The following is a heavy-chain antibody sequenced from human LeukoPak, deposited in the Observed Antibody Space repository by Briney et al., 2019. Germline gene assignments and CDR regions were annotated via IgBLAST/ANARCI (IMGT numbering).Heavy chain of an antibody. J-gene: IGHJ3*02. Sequence: PSETLSLTCTVPGGSLSSYYWGWIPQPPGRGVEWIGYFYYSGSTNYNPSLKSRHNIPVDTSKNQFSLKLSSAAAADTAVYYCARGSGSIWTTRDDAFDIWGQGTMVTVSS. CDR3: ARGSGSIWTTRDDAFDI. CDR2: FYYSGST. D-gene: IGHD3-22*01. CDR1: GGSLSSYY. V-gene: IGHV4-59*01.